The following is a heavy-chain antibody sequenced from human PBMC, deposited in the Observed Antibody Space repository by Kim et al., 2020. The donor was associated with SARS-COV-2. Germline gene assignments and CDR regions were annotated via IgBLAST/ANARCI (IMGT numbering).Heavy chain of an antibody. V-gene: IGHV3-53*04. J-gene: IGHJ6*02. D-gene: IGHD1-26*01. CDR3: ARLGRVGATLGIYYYYGMDV. CDR1: GFTVSSNY. Sequence: GGSLRLSCAASGFTVSSNYMSWVRQAPGKGLEWVSVIYSGGSTYYADSVKGRFTISRHNSKNTLYLQMNSLRAEDTAVYYCARLGRVGATLGIYYYYGMDVWGQGTTVTVSS. CDR2: IYSGGST.